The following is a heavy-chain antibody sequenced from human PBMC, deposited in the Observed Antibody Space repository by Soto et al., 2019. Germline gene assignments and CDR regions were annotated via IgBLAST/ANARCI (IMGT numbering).Heavy chain of an antibody. D-gene: IGHD3-16*01. Sequence: QLQLQESGPGLVKPSETLSLTCTVSGGSISSSNYYWGWIRQPPGKGLEWIGSIFYSGSTYYNLSLKSRVTISVDTPKNQFSLKPGSVTAADAGVYYCARHVWGSYGPPPFDYGGQGILVTVSS. CDR1: GGSISSSNYY. CDR2: IFYSGST. CDR3: ARHVWGSYGPPPFDY. J-gene: IGHJ4*02. V-gene: IGHV4-39*01.